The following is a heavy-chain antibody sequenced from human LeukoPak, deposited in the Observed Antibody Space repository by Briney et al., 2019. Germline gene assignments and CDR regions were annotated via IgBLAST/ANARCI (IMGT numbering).Heavy chain of an antibody. CDR1: GYTFTSYD. CDR2: MNPNSGNT. D-gene: IGHD3-9*01. CDR3: ARSKGPYYDILTGYPYYYYGMDV. Sequence: ASVKVSCKASGYTFTSYDINWVRQATGQGLEWMGWMNPNSGNTGYAQKFQGRVTMTRNTSISTAYMELSSLRSEDTAVYYCARSKGPYYDILTGYPYYYYGMDVWGQGTTVTVSS. J-gene: IGHJ6*02. V-gene: IGHV1-8*01.